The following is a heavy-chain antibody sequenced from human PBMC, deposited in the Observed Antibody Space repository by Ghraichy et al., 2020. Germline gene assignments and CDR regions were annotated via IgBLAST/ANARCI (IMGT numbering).Heavy chain of an antibody. CDR1: GFTLSSYW. J-gene: IGHJ3*01. Sequence: GGSLRLSCVASGFTLSSYWMTWVRQAPGKGLEWVANIRQDGSQTYYEDSVKGRFTISRDNAKNSCYLQLSSLRAEDTAVYYCARDPDKVFGNSAYDAFDLWGQGTMVTVSS. V-gene: IGHV3-7*03. D-gene: IGHD1-26*01. CDR2: IRQDGSQT. CDR3: ARDPDKVFGNSAYDAFDL.